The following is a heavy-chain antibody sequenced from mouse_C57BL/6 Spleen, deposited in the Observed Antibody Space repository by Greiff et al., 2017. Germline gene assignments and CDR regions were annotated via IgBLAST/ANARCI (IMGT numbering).Heavy chain of an antibody. D-gene: IGHD1-1*01. V-gene: IGHV1-82*01. CDR1: GYAFSSSW. Sequence: QVHVKQSGPELVKPGASVKISCKASGYAFSSSWMNWVKQRPGKGLEWIGRIYPGDGDTNYNGKFKGKATLTADKSSSTAYMQLSSLTSEDSAVYFCARWNYGSSYGFDVWGTGTTVTVSS. J-gene: IGHJ1*03. CDR2: IYPGDGDT. CDR3: ARWNYGSSYGFDV.